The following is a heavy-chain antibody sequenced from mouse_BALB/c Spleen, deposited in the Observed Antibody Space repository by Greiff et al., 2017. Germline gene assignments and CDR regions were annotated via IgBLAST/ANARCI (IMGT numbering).Heavy chain of an antibody. V-gene: IGHV5-4*02. D-gene: IGHD2-1*01. Sequence: EVQLVESGGGLVKPGGSLKLSCAASGFTFSDYYMSWVRQTPEKRLEWVATISDGGSYTYYPDSVKGRFTISRDNAKNNLYLQMSSLKSEDTAMYYCARDDYGNYEGFAYWGQGTLVTVSA. CDR1: GFTFSDYY. J-gene: IGHJ3*01. CDR2: ISDGGSYT. CDR3: ARDDYGNYEGFAY.